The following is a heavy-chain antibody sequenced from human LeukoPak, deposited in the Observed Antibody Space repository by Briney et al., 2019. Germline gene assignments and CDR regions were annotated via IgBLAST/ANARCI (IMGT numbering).Heavy chain of an antibody. D-gene: IGHD6-19*01. V-gene: IGHV3-30*02. CDR3: AKDKQWEAVAENVSYDY. Sequence: GGSLRLSCAASGFTFSIYGMHWVRQAPGKGLEWVAFIRYDGSNKYYADSVKGRFTISRDNSKNTLYLQMNSLRAEDTAVYYCAKDKQWEAVAENVSYDYWGQGTLVTVSS. CDR1: GFTFSIYG. J-gene: IGHJ4*02. CDR2: IRYDGSNK.